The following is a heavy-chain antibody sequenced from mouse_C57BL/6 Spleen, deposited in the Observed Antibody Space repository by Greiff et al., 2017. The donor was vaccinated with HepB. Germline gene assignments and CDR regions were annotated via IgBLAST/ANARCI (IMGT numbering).Heavy chain of an antibody. CDR2: ISSGSSTI. V-gene: IGHV5-17*01. Sequence: EVQVVESGGGLVKPGGSLKLSCAASGFTFSDYGMHWVRQAPEKGLEWVAHISSGSSTIYYADTVKGRFTISRDNAKNTLFLQMTSLRSEDTAMYYGARSFYYPVLDYGGQGTTLTVSS. CDR3: ARSFYYPVLDY. D-gene: IGHD1-1*01. J-gene: IGHJ2*01. CDR1: GFTFSDYG.